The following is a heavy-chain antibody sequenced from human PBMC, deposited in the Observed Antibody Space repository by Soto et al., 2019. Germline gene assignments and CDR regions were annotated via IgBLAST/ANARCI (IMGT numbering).Heavy chain of an antibody. CDR1: GGSISSSSYY. V-gene: IGHV4-39*01. CDR2: IYYSGST. J-gene: IGHJ3*02. CDR3: ARLPMATSLSTPYAFDI. Sequence: PSETLSLTCTVSGGSISSSSYYWGWIRQPPGKGLEWIGSIYYSGSTYYNPSLKSRVTISVDTSKNQFSLKLGSVTAADTAVYYCARLPMATSLSTPYAFDIYGQGTMVTVSS.